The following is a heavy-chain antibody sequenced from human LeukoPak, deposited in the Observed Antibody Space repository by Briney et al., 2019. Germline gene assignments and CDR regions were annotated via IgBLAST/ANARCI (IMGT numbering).Heavy chain of an antibody. CDR1: GYTFTSYG. Sequence: ASVKVSCKASGYTFTSYGISRVRQAPGQGLEWMGWISAYNGDTNYAQKLQGRVTLTTDTSTSTAYMELRSLRSEDTAVYYCARDGSGVWFDYWGQGTLVTVSS. V-gene: IGHV1-18*01. CDR2: ISAYNGDT. J-gene: IGHJ4*02. CDR3: ARDGSGVWFDY. D-gene: IGHD3-10*01.